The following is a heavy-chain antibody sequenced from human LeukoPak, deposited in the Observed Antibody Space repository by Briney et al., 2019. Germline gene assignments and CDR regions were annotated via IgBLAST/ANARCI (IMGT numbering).Heavy chain of an antibody. CDR3: AREAGYSYDYAQFDY. V-gene: IGHV4-59*01. Sequence: ESLRLSCAASGFTFSSYAMSWVRQAPGKGLEWIGYIYYSGSTNYNPSLKSRVTISVDTSKNQFSLKPSSVTAADTAVYYCAREAGYSYDYAQFDYWGQGTLVTVSS. J-gene: IGHJ4*02. CDR1: GFTFSSYA. D-gene: IGHD5-18*01. CDR2: IYYSGST.